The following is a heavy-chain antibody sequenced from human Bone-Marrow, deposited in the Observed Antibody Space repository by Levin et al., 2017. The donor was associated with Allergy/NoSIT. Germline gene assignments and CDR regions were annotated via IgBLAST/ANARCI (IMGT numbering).Heavy chain of an antibody. J-gene: IGHJ6*03. CDR2: ISPYSGNK. D-gene: IGHD2/OR15-2a*01. V-gene: IGHV1-18*01. CDR1: GYSFTSHG. Sequence: ASVKVSCKASGYSFTSHGIMWVRRAPGQGLEWMGWISPYSGNKTYAQKFQDRVAMTTDTSTNTAYLELRSLRSADTAVYYCASGSTEYYFYYYMDVWGIGTSVTVSS. CDR3: ASGSTEYYFYYYMDV.